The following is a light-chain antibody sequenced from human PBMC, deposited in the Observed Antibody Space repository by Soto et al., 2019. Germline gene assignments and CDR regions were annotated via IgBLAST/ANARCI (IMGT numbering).Light chain of an antibody. J-gene: IGKJ1*01. CDR3: QHYNSYSEA. Sequence: DIQMTQSPSSLSASVGDRVTITCRASQGISSYLAWYQKKPGKAPKLLMYAASTLQSGVPSRFSGSGSGTEFILTINGLQPDDFATYYCQHYNSYSEAFGQGTKVDIK. CDR2: AAS. CDR1: QGISSY. V-gene: IGKV1-9*01.